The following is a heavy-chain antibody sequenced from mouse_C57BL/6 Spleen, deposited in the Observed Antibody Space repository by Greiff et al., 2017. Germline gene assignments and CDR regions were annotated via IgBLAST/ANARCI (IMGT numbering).Heavy chain of an antibody. Sequence: QVQLQQSGPELVKPGASVKISCKASGYAFSSSWMNWVKQRPGKGLEWIGRIYPGDGDTNYNGKFKGKATLTADKSSSTAYMQLSSLTSEDSAVYFCAREEDGNHWYFDVWGTGTTVTVSS. CDR2: IYPGDGDT. D-gene: IGHD2-1*01. J-gene: IGHJ1*03. CDR3: AREEDGNHWYFDV. V-gene: IGHV1-82*01. CDR1: GYAFSSSW.